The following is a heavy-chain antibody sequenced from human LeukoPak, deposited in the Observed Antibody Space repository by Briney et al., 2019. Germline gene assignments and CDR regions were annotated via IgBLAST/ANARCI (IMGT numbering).Heavy chain of an antibody. J-gene: IGHJ4*02. CDR3: ARQRRLALDY. CDR1: GGSISSGSYY. V-gene: IGHV4-61*02. CDR2: IYTSGST. D-gene: IGHD3-9*01. Sequence: SETLSLTCTVSGGSISSGSYYWSWIRQPAGKGLEWIGRIYTSGSTNYNPSLKSRVTISVDTSKNQFSLKLSSVTAADTAVYYCARQRRLALDYWGQGTLVTVSS.